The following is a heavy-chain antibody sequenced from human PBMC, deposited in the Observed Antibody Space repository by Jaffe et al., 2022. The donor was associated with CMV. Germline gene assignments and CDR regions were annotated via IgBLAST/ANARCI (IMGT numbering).Heavy chain of an antibody. CDR1: GFTFSSYE. CDR3: ARAFHCGSISCPGRLFDS. Sequence: EVQLVESGGGLIQAGGSLRLSCAASGFTFSSYEMNWVRQAPGKGLEWVSYISTSGINSNYGDSVRGRFTVSRDNAKNSLYLQMNSLRSEDTAVYYCARAFHCGSISCPGRLFDSWGQGTLVAVSS. CDR2: ISTSGINS. D-gene: IGHD2-2*01. J-gene: IGHJ4*02. V-gene: IGHV3-48*03.